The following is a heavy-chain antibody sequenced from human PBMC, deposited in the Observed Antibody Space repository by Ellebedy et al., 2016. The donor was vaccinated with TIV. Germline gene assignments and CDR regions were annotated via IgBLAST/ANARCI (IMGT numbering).Heavy chain of an antibody. Sequence: AASVKVSCKASGGTFSRYAISWVRQAPGQGLEWTGRIISILGIAHYAQKFQDRVTITADKSTSTAYMDLSSLRSEDTAVYYCARDLGGAAASWGQGTLVTVSS. J-gene: IGHJ4*02. CDR2: IISILGIA. CDR1: GGTFSRYA. V-gene: IGHV1-69*04. D-gene: IGHD6-13*01. CDR3: ARDLGGAAAS.